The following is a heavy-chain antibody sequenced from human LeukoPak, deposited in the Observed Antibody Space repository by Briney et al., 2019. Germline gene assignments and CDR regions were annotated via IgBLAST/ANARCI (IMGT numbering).Heavy chain of an antibody. CDR3: AKADYGDYGYYYYGMDV. D-gene: IGHD4-17*01. Sequence: PGGYLRLSCAASGFTFSSYAMSWVRQAPGKGLEWVSAVSGSGGSTYYADSVKGRFTISRDNSKNTLYLQMNSLRAEDTAVYYYAKADYGDYGYYYYGMDVWGKGTTVTVSS. V-gene: IGHV3-23*01. CDR1: GFTFSSYA. CDR2: VSGSGGST. J-gene: IGHJ6*04.